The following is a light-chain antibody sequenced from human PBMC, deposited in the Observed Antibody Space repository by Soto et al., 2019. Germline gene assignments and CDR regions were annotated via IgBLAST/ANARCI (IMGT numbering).Light chain of an antibody. J-gene: IGKJ4*01. CDR2: HAF. CDR1: QSISRS. CDR3: QQRGTWPRVT. V-gene: IGKV3-11*01. Sequence: VLTQSPATLSLSPGESATLSCRASQSISRSLGWYQQKPGQSPRLLIYHAFIRAAGIPARFLGGGSGTDFTLSISSLAPEDFGIYYCQQRGTWPRVTFGGGTKVEIK.